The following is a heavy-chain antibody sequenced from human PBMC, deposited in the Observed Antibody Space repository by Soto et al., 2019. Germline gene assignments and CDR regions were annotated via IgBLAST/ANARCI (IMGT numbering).Heavy chain of an antibody. Sequence: XGALSLSSSVSGCTFSNDWMHWVRQAPGKGLVWVSHINSDGSSTNYADFVKGRFTIARDNAKNTVYLQMNSLRAEDTAVYYCARDRSYSLDLSAQGTTVTVSS. CDR3: ARDRSYSLDL. V-gene: IGHV3-74*01. CDR1: GCTFSNDW. CDR2: INSDGSST. J-gene: IGHJ6*02.